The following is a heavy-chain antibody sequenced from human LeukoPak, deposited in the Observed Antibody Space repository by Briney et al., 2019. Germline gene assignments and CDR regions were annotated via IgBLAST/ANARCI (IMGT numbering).Heavy chain of an antibody. CDR2: IYYSGTT. CDR1: GGSISRSSYY. Sequence: SETLSLTCTVPGGSISRSSYYWGWIRQPPGKGLEWIGSIYYSGTTYYNPSLKSRVTISVDTSKNQFSLKLTSVTAADTAVYYCARHWYGGAFDVWDQGSMVTVSS. CDR3: ARHWYGGAFDV. J-gene: IGHJ3*01. V-gene: IGHV4-39*01. D-gene: IGHD1-14*01.